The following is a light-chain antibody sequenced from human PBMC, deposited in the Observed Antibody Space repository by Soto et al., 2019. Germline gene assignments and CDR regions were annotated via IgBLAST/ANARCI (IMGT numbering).Light chain of an antibody. CDR3: LQHYSYPWT. CDR1: QGIRNE. J-gene: IGKJ1*01. Sequence: DIQMTQSPSSLSASVGDRVTITCRASQGIRNELGWYQQKPGKAPKRLLYDASNLQSGVPSRFSGSGFGTEFTLTISSLQPEDSATYSCLQHYSYPWTFGHGTKVEIK. V-gene: IGKV1-17*01. CDR2: DAS.